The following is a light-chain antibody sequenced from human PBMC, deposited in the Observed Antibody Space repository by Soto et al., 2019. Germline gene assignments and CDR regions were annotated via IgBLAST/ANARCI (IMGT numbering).Light chain of an antibody. Sequence: QSALTQPASVSGSPGQSITISCTGTSSDVGGYNYVSWYQQHPGKAPKLIIYEVTHRPSGVSSRFYGSRSGNTASLTISGLQAEDEADYYCKSRTTRNTLVFGGGTQLTV. CDR1: SSDVGGYNY. J-gene: IGLJ3*02. CDR2: EVT. V-gene: IGLV2-14*01. CDR3: KSRTTRNTLV.